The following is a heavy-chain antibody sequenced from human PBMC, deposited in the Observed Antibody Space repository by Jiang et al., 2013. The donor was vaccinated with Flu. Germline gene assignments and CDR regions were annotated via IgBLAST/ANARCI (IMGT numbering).Heavy chain of an antibody. CDR1: SYW. CDR3: VRMILLDSGLNDY. CDR2: VYPGDSDT. D-gene: IGHD5-12*01. Sequence: SYWIAWVRQMPGKGLEWMGIVYPGDSDTRYSPSFQGQVTISADKSINTAYLQWSSLQASDTAMYYCVRMILLDSGLNDYWGQGTLVTVSS. V-gene: IGHV5-51*01. J-gene: IGHJ4*02.